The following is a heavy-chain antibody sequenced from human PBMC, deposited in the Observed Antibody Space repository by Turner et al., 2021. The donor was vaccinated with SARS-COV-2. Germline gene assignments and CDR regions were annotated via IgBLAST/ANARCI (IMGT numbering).Heavy chain of an antibody. V-gene: IGHV1-46*01. D-gene: IGHD5-18*01. CDR3: ARDTPIQLWLDYFYYGMDV. J-gene: IGHJ6*02. CDR1: GYTFTSYY. CDR2: INPSGGST. Sequence: GAEVKKPGASVKVSCKASGYTFTSYYMHWVRQAPGQGLEWMGIINPSGGSTSYAQKFQGRVTMTRDTSTSTVYMELSSLRSEDTAVYYCARDTPIQLWLDYFYYGMDVWGQGTTVTVSS.